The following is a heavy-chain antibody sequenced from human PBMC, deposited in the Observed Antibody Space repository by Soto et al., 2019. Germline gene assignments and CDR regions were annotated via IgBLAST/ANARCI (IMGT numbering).Heavy chain of an antibody. V-gene: IGHV3-21*01. CDR2: ISSSSSYI. J-gene: IGHJ4*02. D-gene: IGHD2-15*01. CDR3: ARGPCSGGSCYDLDYGAYDLGY. Sequence: EVQLVESGGGLVKPGGSLRLSCAASGFTFSSYSMNWVRQAPGKGLEWVSSISSSSSYIYYADSVKGRFPISRDNAKNSLYLQMNSLRAEDTAVYYCARGPCSGGSCYDLDYGAYDLGYWGQGTLVTVSS. CDR1: GFTFSSYS.